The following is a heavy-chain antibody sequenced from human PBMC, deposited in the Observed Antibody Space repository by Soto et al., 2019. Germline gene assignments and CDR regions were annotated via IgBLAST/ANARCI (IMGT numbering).Heavy chain of an antibody. J-gene: IGHJ4*02. CDR2: INYSGST. CDR1: GDSISSSSYY. Sequence: QLQLQESGPGLVKPSETLSLTCSVSGDSISSSSYYWGWIRQPPGKGLEWIGTINYSGSTYYNPSLTRRVTISVDTYKNQFSLKVSSVTAADTAVYYCASLYGDYVPYWGQGILVSVSS. D-gene: IGHD4-17*01. CDR3: ASLYGDYVPY. V-gene: IGHV4-39*01.